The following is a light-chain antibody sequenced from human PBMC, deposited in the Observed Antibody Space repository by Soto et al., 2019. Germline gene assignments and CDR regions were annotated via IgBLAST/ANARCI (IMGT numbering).Light chain of an antibody. CDR3: HQRQSWPRT. V-gene: IGKV3-11*01. CDR1: QAVNTR. CDR2: LTS. J-gene: IGKJ1*01. Sequence: EVVLTQSPATLSSFPGDRFTVSCMASQAVNTRLAWYQHKPGQAPRLLIYLTSNRAAGIPARFSGSGSETDFTLTISDVEPEDFAVYYRHQRQSWPRTFGQGTKVDI.